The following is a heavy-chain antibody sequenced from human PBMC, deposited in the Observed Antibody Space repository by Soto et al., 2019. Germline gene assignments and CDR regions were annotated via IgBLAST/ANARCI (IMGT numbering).Heavy chain of an antibody. CDR1: GFTFSSYA. V-gene: IGHV3-23*01. J-gene: IGHJ4*02. Sequence: EVQLLESGGGLVQPGGSLRLSCAASGFTFSSYAMSWVRQAPGKGLEWVSAISGSGGSTYYADSVKGRFTISRATSKNSRYLQMNRLRAEATDLDYYEKPGKGGYGDFGYWGQGTLVTVSS. CDR2: ISGSGGST. D-gene: IGHD5-18*01. CDR3: EKPGKGGYGDFGY.